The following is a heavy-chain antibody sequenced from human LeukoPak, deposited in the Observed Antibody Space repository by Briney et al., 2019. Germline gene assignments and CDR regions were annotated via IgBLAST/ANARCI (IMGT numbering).Heavy chain of an antibody. D-gene: IGHD2-2*01. Sequence: GSSVKVSCKASGGTFSSYAISWVRQAPGQGLEWTGRIIPILGIANYAQKFQGRVTITADKSTSTAYMELSSLGSEDTAVYYCARDRPAAILYGMDVWGQGTTVTVSS. CDR2: IIPILGIA. CDR3: ARDRPAAILYGMDV. CDR1: GGTFSSYA. J-gene: IGHJ6*02. V-gene: IGHV1-69*04.